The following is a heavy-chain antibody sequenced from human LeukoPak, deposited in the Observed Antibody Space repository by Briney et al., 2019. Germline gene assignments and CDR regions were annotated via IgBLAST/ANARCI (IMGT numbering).Heavy chain of an antibody. CDR3: VKGFGELLSRY. D-gene: IGHD3-10*01. CDR2: ISSNGGST. Sequence: PGGSLRLSCSASGFTFSSYVMHWVRQAPGKGLEYVSAISSNGGSTYYADSVKGRFTISRDNSKNTLYLQMSSLRAEDTAVYYCVKGFGELLSRYWGQGTLVTVSS. V-gene: IGHV3-64D*06. J-gene: IGHJ4*02. CDR1: GFTFSSYV.